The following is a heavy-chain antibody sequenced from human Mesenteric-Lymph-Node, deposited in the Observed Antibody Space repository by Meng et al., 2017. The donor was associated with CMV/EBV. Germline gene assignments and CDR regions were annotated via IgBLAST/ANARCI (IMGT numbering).Heavy chain of an antibody. CDR3: ARFITNSLYYFDY. V-gene: IGHV7-4-1*02. CDR1: GYTCTSYA. CDR2: INTNTGNP. Sequence: KASGYTCTSYAMNWVRQAPGQGFEWMGWINTNTGNPTYAQGFTGRCVFSLDTSVSTAYLQISSLKAEDTAVYYCARFITNSLYYFDYWGQGTLVTVSS. J-gene: IGHJ4*02. D-gene: IGHD3-22*01.